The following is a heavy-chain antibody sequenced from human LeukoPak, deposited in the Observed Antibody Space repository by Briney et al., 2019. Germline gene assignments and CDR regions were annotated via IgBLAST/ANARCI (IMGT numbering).Heavy chain of an antibody. V-gene: IGHV3-30*01. CDR3: ARGFSSSWERDFDY. CDR2: ISYDGSNK. Sequence: GGSLRLSCAASGFTFISYAMHWVRQAPGKGLEWVAVISYDGSNKYYADSVKGRFTISRDNSKNTLYLQMNSLRAEDTAVYYCARGFSSSWERDFDYWGQGTMVTVSS. D-gene: IGHD6-6*01. J-gene: IGHJ4*02. CDR1: GFTFISYA.